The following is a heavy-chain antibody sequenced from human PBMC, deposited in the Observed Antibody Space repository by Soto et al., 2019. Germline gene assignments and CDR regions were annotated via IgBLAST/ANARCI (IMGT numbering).Heavy chain of an antibody. CDR3: ARDRRLSSGRYEDY. V-gene: IGHV1-3*01. J-gene: IGHJ4*02. Sequence: VASVKVSCKASGYTFTSYAMHWVRQAPGQRLEWMGWINAGNGNTKYSQKFQGRVTITRDTSASTAYMELSSLRSEDTAVYYCARDRRLSSGRYEDYWGQGTLVTVSS. CDR2: INAGNGNT. D-gene: IGHD6-19*01. CDR1: GYTFTSYA.